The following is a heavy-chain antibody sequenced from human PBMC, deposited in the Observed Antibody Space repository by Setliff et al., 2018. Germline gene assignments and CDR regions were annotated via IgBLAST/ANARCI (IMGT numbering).Heavy chain of an antibody. Sequence: SETLSLTCAVSGASINSLTWWSWVRQPPGKGLEWIGEIYHDGNSNFNPSVHYSPSLESRLTISVDTAKNQFSLKLTSVTAADTAVYYCARTGTYRYFDYWGQGTRVTVSS. V-gene: IGHV4-4*02. CDR1: GASINSLTW. J-gene: IGHJ4*02. D-gene: IGHD1-1*01. CDR3: ARTGTYRYFDY. CDR2: IYHDGNS.